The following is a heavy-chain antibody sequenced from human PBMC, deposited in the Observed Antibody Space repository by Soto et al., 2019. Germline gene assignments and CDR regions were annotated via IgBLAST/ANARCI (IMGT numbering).Heavy chain of an antibody. CDR2: INCKSGDT. Sequence: ASVKVSCKASGYSFSDYYVHWLRQAPGQGLEWMGWINCKSGDTRFAQKFQVRVAMTRDTSTSTAYMELSRLTSDDTAVYYCARVQVVGETGTWDYGMDVWGQGTTVTVSS. CDR3: ARVQVVGETGTWDYGMDV. V-gene: IGHV1-2*02. J-gene: IGHJ6*02. CDR1: GYSFSDYY. D-gene: IGHD2-15*01.